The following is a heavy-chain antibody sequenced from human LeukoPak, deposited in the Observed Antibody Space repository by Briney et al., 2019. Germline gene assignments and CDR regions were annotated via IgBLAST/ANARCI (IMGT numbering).Heavy chain of an antibody. CDR2: ISLDGSNK. CDR1: GFTFRSYA. D-gene: IGHD4-17*01. J-gene: IGHJ4*02. V-gene: IGHV3-30*04. Sequence: GGSLRLSCAASGFTFRSYAMHWVRQAPGKGLEWVAAISLDGSNKYYADSVKGRFTISRDNSKNTLYMQMNSLRADDTAVYYCARGSKSYGDYIRSRIHYFDYWGQGTLVSVSS. CDR3: ARGSKSYGDYIRSRIHYFDY.